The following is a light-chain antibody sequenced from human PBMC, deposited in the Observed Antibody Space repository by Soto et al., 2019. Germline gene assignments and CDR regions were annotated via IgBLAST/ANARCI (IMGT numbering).Light chain of an antibody. J-gene: IGKJ1*01. CDR1: QAISSY. CDR3: QQLNRFPRT. Sequence: DIQLTQSPSFLSASVGDRVTITCRASQAISSYLAWYQQRPGKVPRFLTHSASTLQSGVPSRFSAIGSGTTLTLTISSLQPKDIATYYWQQLNRFPRTFGQGTKVEV. V-gene: IGKV1-9*01. CDR2: SAS.